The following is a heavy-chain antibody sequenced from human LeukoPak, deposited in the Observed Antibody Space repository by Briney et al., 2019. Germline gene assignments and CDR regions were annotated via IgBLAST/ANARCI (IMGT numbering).Heavy chain of an antibody. CDR3: ARDVDYYYYYYMDV. V-gene: IGHV4-34*01. CDR1: GGSFSGYY. J-gene: IGHJ6*03. D-gene: IGHD3-16*01. CDR2: INHSGST. Sequence: PSETLSLTCAVYGGSFSGYYWSWIRQPPGKGLEWIGEINHSGSTNYNPSLKSRVTISVDTSKNQFSLKLSSVTAADTAVYYCARDVDYYYYYYMDVWGKGTTVTVSS.